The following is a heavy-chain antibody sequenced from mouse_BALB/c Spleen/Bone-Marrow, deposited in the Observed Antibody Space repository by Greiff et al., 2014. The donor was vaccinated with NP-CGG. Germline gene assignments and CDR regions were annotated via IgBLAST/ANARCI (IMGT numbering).Heavy chain of an antibody. J-gene: IGHJ4*01. CDR3: ARRVWSRGGDY. CDR2: ISNGGGST. CDR1: GFTFSSYT. Sequence: EVKVVESGGGLVQPGGSLKLSCAASGFTFSSYTMSWVRQTPEKWLEWVAYISNGGGSTYYPDTVKGRFTISRDNAKNTLYLQMSSLKSEDTAMYYCARRVWSRGGDYWGQGTSVTVSS. V-gene: IGHV5-12-2*01. D-gene: IGHD2-10*02.